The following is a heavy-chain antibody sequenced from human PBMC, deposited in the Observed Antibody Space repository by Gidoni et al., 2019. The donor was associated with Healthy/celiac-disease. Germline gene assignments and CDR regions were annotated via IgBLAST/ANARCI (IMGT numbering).Heavy chain of an antibody. CDR3: ARDPIIVEVPTAVTGVY. CDR1: GSTFISYG. Sequence: EVQLVESGGGLVQPGGSLRLSCAVSGSTFISYGMSWVRQAPGKGLEWVANINQDGSEKYYVDSVRGRFTISRDNAKNSLYLQMSSLRPEDTAVYYCARDPIIVEVPTAVTGVYWGQGTLVTVSS. J-gene: IGHJ4*02. CDR2: INQDGSEK. D-gene: IGHD2-2*01. V-gene: IGHV3-7*01.